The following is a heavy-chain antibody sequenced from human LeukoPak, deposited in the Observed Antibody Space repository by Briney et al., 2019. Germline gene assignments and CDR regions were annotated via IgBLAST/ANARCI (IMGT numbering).Heavy chain of an antibody. CDR3: ARLGATSSGKYYFDY. D-gene: IGHD6-25*01. V-gene: IGHV3-7*01. CDR1: GFTIGSHF. J-gene: IGHJ4*02. CDR2: LEPSGAER. Sequence: GGSLRLSCAVSGFTIGSHFMGWVRHLRGKGLQCVAILEPSGAERNYVDSAKGRFSISRDNAQNSLSLQMNSLSADDTAVYYCARLGATSSGKYYFDYWGQGTLVTVSS.